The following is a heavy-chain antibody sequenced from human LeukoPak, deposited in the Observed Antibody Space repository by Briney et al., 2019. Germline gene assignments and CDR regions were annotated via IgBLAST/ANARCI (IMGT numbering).Heavy chain of an antibody. V-gene: IGHV3-23*01. CDR1: GFTFTSYG. CDR2: ISGSGDAT. D-gene: IGHD6-6*01. CDR3: AKLRGPSSSSENNWFDP. Sequence: GGSLRLSCVASGFTFTSYGMAWVRQAPGKRLEWVSGISGSGDATYYADSVKGRFTISRDNSKSTLYLQMNSLRVEEMAVYYCAKLRGPSSSSENNWFDPWGQGTLVTVSS. J-gene: IGHJ5*02.